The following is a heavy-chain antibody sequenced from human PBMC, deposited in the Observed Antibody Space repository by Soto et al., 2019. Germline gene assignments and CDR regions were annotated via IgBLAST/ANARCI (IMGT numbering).Heavy chain of an antibody. V-gene: IGHV3-13*01. J-gene: IGHJ6*03. CDR2: IGTAGDT. D-gene: IGHD2-15*01. Sequence: EVQLVESGGGLVQPGGSLRLSCAASGFTFSSYDMHWVRQATGKGLEWVSAIGTAGDTYYPGSVKGRFTISRENAKNSLYLQMNSLRAGDTAVEYCARVGSGGYYYYMDVWGKGTTVTVSS. CDR3: ARVGSGGYYYYMDV. CDR1: GFTFSSYD.